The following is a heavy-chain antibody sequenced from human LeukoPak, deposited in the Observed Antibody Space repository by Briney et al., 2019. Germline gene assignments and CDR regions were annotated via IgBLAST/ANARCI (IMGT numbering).Heavy chain of an antibody. Sequence: GASVKVSCKASGYTFTSYYMHWVRQAPGQGLEWMGIINPSGGSTSYAQKFQGRVTMTRDTSTSTVYMELSSLRSEDTAVYYCAREAVLEAAGTNWFDPWGQGTLVTVSS. CDR3: AREAVLEAAGTNWFDP. D-gene: IGHD6-13*01. CDR1: GYTFTSYY. V-gene: IGHV1-46*01. J-gene: IGHJ5*02. CDR2: INPSGGST.